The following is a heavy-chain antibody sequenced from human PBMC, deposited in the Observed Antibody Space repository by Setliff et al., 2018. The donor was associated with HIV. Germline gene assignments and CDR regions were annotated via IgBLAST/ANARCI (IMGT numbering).Heavy chain of an antibody. J-gene: IGHJ5*02. CDR2: ISPDNGGT. D-gene: IGHD3-22*01. Sequence: ASVKVSCKSSGYTFTDYFMHWVRQAPGQGLEWMGWISPDNGGTNYAQKFQGRVTMTRDTSISTAYMALSRLRSDDTAVYYCARQAQPLYYYDSSGPTGGDWFDPWGQGTLVTAPQ. V-gene: IGHV1-2*02. CDR1: GYTFTDYF. CDR3: ARQAQPLYYYDSSGPTGGDWFDP.